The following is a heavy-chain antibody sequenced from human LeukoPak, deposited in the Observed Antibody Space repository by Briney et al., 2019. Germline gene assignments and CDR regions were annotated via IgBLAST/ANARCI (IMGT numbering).Heavy chain of an antibody. J-gene: IGHJ4*02. D-gene: IGHD4-11*01. CDR1: GFTFGDYA. V-gene: IGHV3-49*04. Sequence: GGSLRLSCTASGFTFGDYAMSWVRQAPGKGLEWVGFIRSKASGGTTEYTASVKGRFTISRDDSKSIAYLQMNSLITEDTAVYYCTRGYSIDYWGQGTQVAVSS. CDR3: TRGYSIDY. CDR2: IRSKASGGTT.